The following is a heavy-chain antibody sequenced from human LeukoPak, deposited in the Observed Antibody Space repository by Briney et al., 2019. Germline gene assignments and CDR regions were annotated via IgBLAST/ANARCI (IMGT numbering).Heavy chain of an antibody. V-gene: IGHV3-48*01. CDR2: IGTSSTTI. D-gene: IGHD6-25*01. CDR1: GFTFSSYW. Sequence: GGSLSLSCAASGFTFSSYWMHWVRQPPGKGLEWVSNIGTSSTTIYYADSVKGRFTISRDNAKNSLYLQMNSLRADDTAVYYCARFAAGGSYYYYMDVWGKGTTVTVSS. J-gene: IGHJ6*03. CDR3: ARFAAGGSYYYYMDV.